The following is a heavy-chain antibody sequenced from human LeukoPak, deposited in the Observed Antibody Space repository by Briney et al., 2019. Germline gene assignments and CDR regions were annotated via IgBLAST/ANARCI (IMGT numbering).Heavy chain of an antibody. Sequence: SETLSLTCTVSGDSFSSYYWSWIRQPPGKGLEWIGYIYYSGTTNYNPSLKSRVTISIDTSKNQFSLKLNSVAAADTAVYFCARGKPLEPLDYWGQGTLVTVSS. V-gene: IGHV4-59*01. CDR3: ARGKPLEPLDY. CDR1: GDSFSSYY. D-gene: IGHD1-1*01. J-gene: IGHJ4*02. CDR2: IYYSGTT.